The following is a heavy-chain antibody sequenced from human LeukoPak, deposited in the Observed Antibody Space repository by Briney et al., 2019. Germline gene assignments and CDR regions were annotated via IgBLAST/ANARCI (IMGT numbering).Heavy chain of an antibody. CDR1: GGSISSYY. D-gene: IGHD5-12*01. Sequence: SETLSLTCTVSGGSISSYYWSWIRQPPGKGLEWIGRIQSTGNTNYNPSLKSRVTMSVDTSKNQLSLKLTTVTAADTAVYYCAREWGYSGYDYHYFDYWGQGTLVTVSS. CDR2: IQSTGNT. J-gene: IGHJ4*02. V-gene: IGHV4-4*07. CDR3: AREWGYSGYDYHYFDY.